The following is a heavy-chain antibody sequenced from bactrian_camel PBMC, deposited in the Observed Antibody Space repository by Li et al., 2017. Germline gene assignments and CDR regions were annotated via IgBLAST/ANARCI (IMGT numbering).Heavy chain of an antibody. Sequence: HVQLVESGGGLVQPGGSLRLSCSASGFTFSTTWVRQSPGKEREGVAAIYSANGNTYDADSVKGRFTISLDNAKNTLYLQMNSLKPEDTAMYYCAADEGYCGGDYWAQYEWNYWGQGTQVTVS. J-gene: IGHJ4*01. V-gene: IGHV3S1*01. CDR3: AADEGYCGGDYWAQYEWNY. CDR2: IYSANGNT. D-gene: IGHD1*01. CDR1: GFTFST.